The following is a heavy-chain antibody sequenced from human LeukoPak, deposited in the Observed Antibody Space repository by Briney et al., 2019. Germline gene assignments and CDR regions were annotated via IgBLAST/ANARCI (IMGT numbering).Heavy chain of an antibody. Sequence: GGSLRLSCAASGFTFSTYAMNRVRQAPGKGLEWVSAVSGSGGSTYHADSVKGRFTISRDNSKNTVYLQMNSLRAEDTAVYYCAKYSLVNYYDSSGHLDYWGQGTLVTVSS. CDR3: AKYSLVNYYDSSGHLDY. CDR1: GFTFSTYA. J-gene: IGHJ4*02. D-gene: IGHD3-22*01. CDR2: VSGSGGST. V-gene: IGHV3-23*01.